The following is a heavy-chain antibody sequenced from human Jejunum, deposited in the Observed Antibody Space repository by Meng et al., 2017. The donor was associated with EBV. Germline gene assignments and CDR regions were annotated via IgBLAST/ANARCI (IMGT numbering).Heavy chain of an antibody. D-gene: IGHD4-11*01. CDR1: GFTFSTYW. CDR2: INNDGSTT. J-gene: IGHJ4*02. Sequence: EVPLVYAGGGLVQPGGSLRLSCAASGFTFSTYWMHWVRQTPGKGLEWVSRINNDGSTTQYADSVRGRFTISRDNAKSTLYLQMNSLTAEDTAVYYCARNYRDYWGQGTLVTVSS. CDR3: ARNYRDY. V-gene: IGHV3-74*03.